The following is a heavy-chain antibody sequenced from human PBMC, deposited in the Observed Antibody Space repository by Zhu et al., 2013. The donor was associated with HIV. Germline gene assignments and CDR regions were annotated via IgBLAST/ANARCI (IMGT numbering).Heavy chain of an antibody. CDR2: INPITGDS. V-gene: IGHV1-2*02. CDR3: ARDPAPAGAWYFDL. J-gene: IGHJ2*01. Sequence: QVQLVQSGAELKRPGASVKVSCKTFGYTFSDYFLHWVRQAPGQGLEWMGWINPITGDSKYIQRFKGRVTMTRDTSTNTAYMELNWLRSDDTAVYFCARDPAPAGAWYFDLWGLEPWSLSPQ. D-gene: IGHD2-2*01. CDR1: GYTFSDYF.